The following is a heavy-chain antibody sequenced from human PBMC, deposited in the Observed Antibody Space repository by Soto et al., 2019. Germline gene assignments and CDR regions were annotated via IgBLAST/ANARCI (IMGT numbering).Heavy chain of an antibody. V-gene: IGHV1-24*01. Sequence: GSSVKVSCKLAGYTLTELSLHWVRQAPGKGLEYMGGFDPEDDEPIYAQKFQGRVTMTEDTSTDTAYLELTSLRYDDTAVYYCASTFVTIDDVSVTDHWGQGTLVTVSS. CDR3: ASTFVTIDDVSVTDH. J-gene: IGHJ4*02. D-gene: IGHD2-15*01. CDR1: GYTLTELS. CDR2: FDPEDDEP.